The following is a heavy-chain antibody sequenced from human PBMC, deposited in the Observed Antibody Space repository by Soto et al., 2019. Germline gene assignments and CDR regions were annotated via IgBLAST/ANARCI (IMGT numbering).Heavy chain of an antibody. CDR2: FYASGTT. CDR3: ARSFYFDAFDI. CDR1: GASINSYS. Sequence: SETLSLTCTVSGASINSYSWSWIRQPAGKGLEWVGQFYASGTTKYNPALKSRVTMSLDTYKNQFSLRLNSVTAADTAVYFCARSFYFDAFDIWGHGKLVAV. J-gene: IGHJ3*02. D-gene: IGHD3-16*02. V-gene: IGHV4-4*07.